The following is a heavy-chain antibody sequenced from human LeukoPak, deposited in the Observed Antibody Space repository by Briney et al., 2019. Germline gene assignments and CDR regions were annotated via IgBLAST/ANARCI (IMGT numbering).Heavy chain of an antibody. CDR2: IYTSGST. CDR3: ARGYYGSGSYYYYYYYMDV. J-gene: IGHJ6*03. V-gene: IGHV4-4*07. CDR1: GGSISSYY. D-gene: IGHD3-10*01. Sequence: PSETLSLTCTVSGGSISSYYWSWIRQPAGKGLEWIGRIYTSGSTNYNPSLKSRVTMSVDTSKNQFSLKLSSVTAADTAVYYCARGYYGSGSYYYYYYYMDVWGKGTTVTVSS.